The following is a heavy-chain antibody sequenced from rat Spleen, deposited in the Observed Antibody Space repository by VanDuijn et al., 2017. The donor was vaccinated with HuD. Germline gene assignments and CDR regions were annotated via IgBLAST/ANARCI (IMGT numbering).Heavy chain of an antibody. CDR2: ITGAGST. CDR3: ARLRGNPYFDY. J-gene: IGHJ2*01. CDR1: GYSITSNY. V-gene: IGHV3-3*01. D-gene: IGHD3-4*01. Sequence: VQLQESGPGLVRPSQSLSLTCSVTGYSITSNYWGWIRKFPGNKLEWMGYITGAGSTNYNPSLKSRISITRDTSKNQFFLQVNSVTTEDTATYYCARLRGNPYFDYWGQGVMVTVSS.